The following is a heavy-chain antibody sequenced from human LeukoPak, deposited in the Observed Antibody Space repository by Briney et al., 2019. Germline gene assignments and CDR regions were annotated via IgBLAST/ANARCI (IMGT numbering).Heavy chain of an antibody. V-gene: IGHV1-2*02. CDR2: INPNSGGT. D-gene: IGHD3-22*01. CDR1: GYTFTGYY. Sequence: GASVKVSCKASGYTFTGYYMHWLRQAPGQGLEWMGWINPNSGGTNYAQKFQGRVTMTRDTSISTAYMELSRLRSDDTAVYYCARDDSSGYYIPFDYWGQGTLVTVSS. CDR3: ARDDSSGYYIPFDY. J-gene: IGHJ4*02.